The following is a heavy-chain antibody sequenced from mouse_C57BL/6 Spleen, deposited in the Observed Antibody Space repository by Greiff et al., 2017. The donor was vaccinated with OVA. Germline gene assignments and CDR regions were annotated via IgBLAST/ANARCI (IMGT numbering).Heavy chain of an antibody. Sequence: QVQLQQPGAELVKPGASVKLSCKASGYTFTSYWMHWVKQRPGQGLEWIEMIHPNSGSTNYNEKFKSKATLTVDKSSSTAYMQLSSLTSEDSAVYYCARGYDYDPMFYAMDYWGQGTSVTVSS. CDR1: GYTFTSYW. D-gene: IGHD2-4*01. CDR3: ARGYDYDPMFYAMDY. CDR2: IHPNSGST. V-gene: IGHV1-64*01. J-gene: IGHJ4*01.